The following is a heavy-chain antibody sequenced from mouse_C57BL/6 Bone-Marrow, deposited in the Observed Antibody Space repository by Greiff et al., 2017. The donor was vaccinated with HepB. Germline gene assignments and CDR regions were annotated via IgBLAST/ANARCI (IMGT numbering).Heavy chain of an antibody. CDR1: GFTFTDYY. CDR3: ARYSNYGYFDV. CDR2: IRNKANGYTT. Sequence: EVHLVESGGGLVQPGGSLSLSCAASGFTFTDYYMSWVRQPPGKALEWLGFIRNKANGYTTEDSASVKGRFTISRDNSQSILYLQMNALRAEDSATYYCARYSNYGYFDVWGTGTTVTVSS. V-gene: IGHV7-3*01. J-gene: IGHJ1*03.